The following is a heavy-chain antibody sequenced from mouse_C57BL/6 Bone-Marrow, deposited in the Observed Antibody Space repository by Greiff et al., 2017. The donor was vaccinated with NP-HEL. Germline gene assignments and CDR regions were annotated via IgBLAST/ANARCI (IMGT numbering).Heavy chain of an antibody. J-gene: IGHJ3*01. CDR1: GYSFTDYN. V-gene: IGHV1-39*01. CDR3: ARPYGSSSAWFAY. Sequence: EVHLVESGPELVKPGASVKISCKASGYSFTDYNMNWVKQSNGKSLEWIGVINPNYGTTSYNQKFKGKATLTVDQSSSTAYMQLNSLTYEDSAVYYCARPYGSSSAWFAYWGQGTLVTVSA. CDR2: INPNYGTT. D-gene: IGHD1-1*01.